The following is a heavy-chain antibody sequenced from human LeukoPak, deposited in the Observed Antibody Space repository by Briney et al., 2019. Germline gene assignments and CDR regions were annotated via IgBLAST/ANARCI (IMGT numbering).Heavy chain of an antibody. CDR2: MYPGDSDT. D-gene: IGHD6-19*01. V-gene: IGHV5-51*01. Sequence: GESLKISCKGSGYSFPTYWIGWVRQMPGKGLEWVGIMYPGDSDTRYSPSFQGQVTISADKSISTVYLQWSSLKASDTAMYYCTRQAAVAVTPDYWGQGTLVTVSS. J-gene: IGHJ4*02. CDR1: GYSFPTYW. CDR3: TRQAAVAVTPDY.